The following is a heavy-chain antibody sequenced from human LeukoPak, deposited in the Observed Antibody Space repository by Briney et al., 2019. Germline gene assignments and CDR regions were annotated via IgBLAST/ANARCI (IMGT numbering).Heavy chain of an antibody. J-gene: IGHJ4*02. D-gene: IGHD3-10*01. CDR2: IYYSGST. V-gene: IGHV4-59*01. Sequence: PSETLSLTCTVSGGSISSYYWSRIRQRPGEGLGWIGYIYYSGSTNYNPSLKSRVTISLDTSKNQFSLELISATAADTAVYYCARTARGSTRTWDYWGQGTLVTVSS. CDR3: ARTARGSTRTWDY. CDR1: GGSISSYY.